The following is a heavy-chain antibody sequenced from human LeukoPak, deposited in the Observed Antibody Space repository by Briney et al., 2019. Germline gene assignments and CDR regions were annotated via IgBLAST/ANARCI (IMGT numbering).Heavy chain of an antibody. V-gene: IGHV3-33*01. Sequence: GGSLRLSCAASGFTFSSYGMHWVRQAPGRGLEWVAVIWYDGSNKYYADSVKGRYTISRDNSKNTLYLQMNSLRAEDTAVYYCARVARRNGYKLDYWGQGTLVTVSS. J-gene: IGHJ4*02. D-gene: IGHD5-24*01. CDR2: IWYDGSNK. CDR3: ARVARRNGYKLDY. CDR1: GFTFSSYG.